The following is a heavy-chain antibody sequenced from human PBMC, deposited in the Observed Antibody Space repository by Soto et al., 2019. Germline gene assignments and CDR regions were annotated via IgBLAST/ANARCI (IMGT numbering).Heavy chain of an antibody. CDR1: GYTFTSYA. Sequence: ASVKVSCKASGYTFTSYAMHWVRQAPGQRLEWMGWINAGNGNTKYSQKFQGRVTITRDTSASTAYMELSSLRSEDTAVYYCAKPWGSSSCDPYYYYYGMDVWGQGTTVTVSS. J-gene: IGHJ6*02. CDR2: INAGNGNT. V-gene: IGHV1-3*01. D-gene: IGHD6-13*01. CDR3: AKPWGSSSCDPYYYYYGMDV.